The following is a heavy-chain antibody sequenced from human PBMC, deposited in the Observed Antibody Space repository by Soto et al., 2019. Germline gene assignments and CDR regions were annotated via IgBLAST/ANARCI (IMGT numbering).Heavy chain of an antibody. J-gene: IGHJ6*02. Sequence: PVGSLGVSCAAAGFTFSSYAMSWVRQAPGKGLEWVSAISGSGGSTYYADSVKGRFTISRDNSKNTLYLQMNSLRAEDTAVYYCANERAPSPFYYYGMAVWGQGTTVTVSS. CDR3: ANERAPSPFYYYGMAV. CDR2: ISGSGGST. V-gene: IGHV3-23*01. CDR1: GFTFSSYA.